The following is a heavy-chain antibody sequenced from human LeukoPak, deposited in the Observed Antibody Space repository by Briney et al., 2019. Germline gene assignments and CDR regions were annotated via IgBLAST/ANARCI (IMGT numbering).Heavy chain of an antibody. D-gene: IGHD6-13*01. CDR1: GYSFTSYW. V-gene: IGHV5-51*01. J-gene: IGHJ6*03. CDR3: ARQGAAGKYYYYYMDV. Sequence: GESLKISCKASGYSFTSYWIGWVRQMPGKGLEWMGIIYPADSDTKYSPSFQGQVTVSADKSISTAYLQWSSLKASDTAIYYCARQGAAGKYYYYYMDVWGKGTTVTVSS. CDR2: IYPADSDT.